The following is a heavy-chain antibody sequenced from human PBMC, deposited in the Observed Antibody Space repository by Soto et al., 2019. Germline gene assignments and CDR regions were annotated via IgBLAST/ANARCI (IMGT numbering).Heavy chain of an antibody. CDR2: ISGSGGST. CDR1: GFTFSSYA. CDR3: AKHPLDSSGYYYHSANAFDI. J-gene: IGHJ3*02. D-gene: IGHD3-22*01. Sequence: PGGSLRLSCAASGFTFSSYAMSWVRQAPGKGLEWVSAISGSGGSTYYADSVKGRFTISRDNSKNTLYLQMNSLRAEDTAVYYFAKHPLDSSGYYYHSANAFDIWGQGTMVTVSS. V-gene: IGHV3-23*01.